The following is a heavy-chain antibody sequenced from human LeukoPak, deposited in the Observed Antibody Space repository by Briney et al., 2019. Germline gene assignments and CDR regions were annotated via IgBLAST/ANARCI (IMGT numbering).Heavy chain of an antibody. CDR3: VRAGGSSWSDF. D-gene: IGHD6-13*01. CDR1: GFTFSSYW. CDR2: INQDGSEN. Sequence: GGSLRLSCAASGFTFSSYWMSWVRQSPGKGLEWVANINQDGSENHYVDSVKGRFTISRDNAKNSVFVQMNGLRVEDTAVYYCVRAGGSSWSDFWGQGTLVTVSS. J-gene: IGHJ4*02. V-gene: IGHV3-7*01.